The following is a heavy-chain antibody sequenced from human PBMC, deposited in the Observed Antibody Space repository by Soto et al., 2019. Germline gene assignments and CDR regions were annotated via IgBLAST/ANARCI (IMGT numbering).Heavy chain of an antibody. Sequence: GGSLRLSCAASGFTFSSYSMNWVRQAPGKGLEWVSYISSSSSTIYYADSVKGRFTISRDNAKNSLYLQMNSLRDEDTAVYYCARVKNWQWLARPGHGMDVWGQGTTVTVSS. D-gene: IGHD6-19*01. CDR1: GFTFSSYS. CDR3: ARVKNWQWLARPGHGMDV. J-gene: IGHJ6*02. CDR2: ISSSSSTI. V-gene: IGHV3-48*02.